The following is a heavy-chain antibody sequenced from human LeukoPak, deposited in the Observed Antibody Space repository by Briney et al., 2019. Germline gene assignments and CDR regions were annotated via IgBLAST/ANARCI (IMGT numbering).Heavy chain of an antibody. V-gene: IGHV3-7*01. CDR3: ARLSDTEGSSTCYRASDI. CDR1: GFTFSTYS. Sequence: GGSLRLSCAASGFTFSTYSMNWVRQAPGKGLEWVANIKQDGSDKKYVESVKGRFTISRDNAKNSLYLQMNSLRVEDTAVYYCARLSDTEGSSTCYRASDIWGQGTMVTVSS. D-gene: IGHD2-2*01. CDR2: IKQDGSDK. J-gene: IGHJ3*02.